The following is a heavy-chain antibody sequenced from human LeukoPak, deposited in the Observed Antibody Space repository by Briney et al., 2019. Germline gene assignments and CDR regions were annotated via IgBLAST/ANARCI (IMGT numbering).Heavy chain of an antibody. Sequence: GGSLRLSCAASGFTFSSYSMNWVRQAPGKGLEWVSSISSSSSYIYYADSVKGRFTISRDNAKNSLYLQMNSLRAEDTAVYYCARVHCSSTSCYEFFDYWGQGTLVTVSS. CDR2: ISSSSSYI. D-gene: IGHD2-2*01. CDR3: ARVHCSSTSCYEFFDY. CDR1: GFTFSSYS. V-gene: IGHV3-21*01. J-gene: IGHJ4*02.